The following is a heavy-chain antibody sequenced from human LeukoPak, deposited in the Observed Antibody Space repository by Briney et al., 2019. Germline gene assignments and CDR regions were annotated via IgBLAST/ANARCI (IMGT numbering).Heavy chain of an antibody. CDR3: ARDLRSGNYYSDY. J-gene: IGHJ4*02. V-gene: IGHV4-38-2*02. Sequence: PSETLSLTCAVSGDSISSGYYWGWIRQPPGKGLEWIGSIYHSGSTYYNPSLKSRVTISVDTSKNQFSLKLSSVTAADTAVYYCARDLRSGNYYSDYWGQGTLVTVSS. CDR2: IYHSGST. D-gene: IGHD3-10*02. CDR1: GDSISSGYY.